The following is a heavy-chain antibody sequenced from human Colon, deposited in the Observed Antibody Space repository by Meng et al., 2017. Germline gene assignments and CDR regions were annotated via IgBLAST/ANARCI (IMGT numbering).Heavy chain of an antibody. CDR3: AREVVVAGTRNWLDP. Sequence: ISDRWRLPRTTPGNGLEWIGETYQNGRPNYNPSLKSRVPISVDKSKNQFSLNMTSVTAADTAVYYCAREVVVAGTRNWLDPWGQGILVTVSS. D-gene: IGHD6-19*01. J-gene: IGHJ5*02. CDR2: TYQNGRP. V-gene: IGHV4/OR15-8*01. CDR1: ISDR.